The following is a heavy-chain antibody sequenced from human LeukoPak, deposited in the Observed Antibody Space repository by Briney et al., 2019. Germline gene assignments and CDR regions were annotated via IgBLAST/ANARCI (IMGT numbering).Heavy chain of an antibody. CDR1: GGSISSSSYY. D-gene: IGHD2-2*01. J-gene: IGHJ4*02. V-gene: IGHV4-39*07. CDR3: ARGGTSWRYFDY. CDR2: IYYSGST. Sequence: SETLSLTCTVSGGSISSSSYYWGWIRQPPGKGLEWIGSIYYSGSTYYNPSLKSRVTISVDTSKNQFSLKLSSVTAADTAVYYCARGGTSWRYFDYWGQGTLVTVSS.